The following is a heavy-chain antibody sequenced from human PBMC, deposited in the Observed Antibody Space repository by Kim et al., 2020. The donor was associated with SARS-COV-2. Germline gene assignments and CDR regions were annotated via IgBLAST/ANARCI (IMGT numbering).Heavy chain of an antibody. Sequence: GGSLRLSCAASGFTFSNAWMSWVRQAPGKGLEWVGRIKSKTDGGTTDYAAPVKGRFTISRDDSKNTLYLQMNSLKTEDTAVYYCTTGWYYDSSGYYLSWWYFDYWGQGTLVTVSS. D-gene: IGHD3-22*01. CDR2: IKSKTDGGTT. CDR1: GFTFSNAW. V-gene: IGHV3-15*01. J-gene: IGHJ4*02. CDR3: TTGWYYDSSGYYLSWWYFDY.